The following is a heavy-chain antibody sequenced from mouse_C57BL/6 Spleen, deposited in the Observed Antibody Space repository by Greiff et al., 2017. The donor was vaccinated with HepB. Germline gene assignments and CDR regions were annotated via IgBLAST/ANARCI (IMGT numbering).Heavy chain of an antibody. CDR2: IYPGDGDT. V-gene: IGHV1-82*01. CDR3: ARGGLLRHFDY. J-gene: IGHJ2*01. Sequence: VQLQQFGPELVKPGASVKISCKASGYAFSSSWMNWVKQRPGKGLEWIGRIYPGDGDTNYNGKFKGKATLTADKSSSTAYMQLSSLTSEDSAVYFCARGGLLRHFDYWGQGTTLTVSS. CDR1: GYAFSSSW. D-gene: IGHD2-3*01.